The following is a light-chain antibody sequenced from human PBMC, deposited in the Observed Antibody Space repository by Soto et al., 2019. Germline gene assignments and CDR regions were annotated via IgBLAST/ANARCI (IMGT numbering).Light chain of an antibody. CDR2: EVT. V-gene: IGLV2-8*01. J-gene: IGLJ1*01. Sequence: QSALPQPPSASGSPGQSVTISCTGSNSDVGCYNFVSWYQQHPGKAPKLVIYEVTKRPSGVPDRFSGSKSGNTASLTVSGLQAEDEADYFCSSYAGSNNLVFGTGTKVTVL. CDR3: SSYAGSNNLV. CDR1: NSDVGCYNF.